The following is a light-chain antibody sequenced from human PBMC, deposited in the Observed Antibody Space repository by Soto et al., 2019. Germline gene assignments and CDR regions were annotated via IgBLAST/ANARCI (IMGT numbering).Light chain of an antibody. V-gene: IGKV3-20*01. CDR1: QSVSSSY. J-gene: IGKJ4*01. CDR2: GAS. Sequence: EIVLTQSPGTRSLSPGERATLSCRASQSVSSSYLAWYQQKPGQSPRLLIYGASSSATGIPDRFSGSGSGTDFTLTISRLEPEDCAVYYCQKYGSSPLTFGGGTKVEIK. CDR3: QKYGSSPLT.